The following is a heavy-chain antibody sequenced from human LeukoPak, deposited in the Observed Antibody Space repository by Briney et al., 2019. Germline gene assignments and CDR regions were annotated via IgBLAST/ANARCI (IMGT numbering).Heavy chain of an antibody. Sequence: SETLSLTCTVSGGSISSYYWSWIRQPPGKGLEWIGYIYYSGNTNYNPSLKSRVTISVDTSKNQFSLKLSSVTAADTAVYYCASGGQRSGYYYLYYFDYWGQGTLVTVSS. D-gene: IGHD3-22*01. CDR2: IYYSGNT. V-gene: IGHV4-59*01. CDR1: GGSISSYY. J-gene: IGHJ4*02. CDR3: ASGGQRSGYYYLYYFDY.